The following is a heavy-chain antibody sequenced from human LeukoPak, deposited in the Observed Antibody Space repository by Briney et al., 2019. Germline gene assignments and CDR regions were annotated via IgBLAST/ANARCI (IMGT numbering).Heavy chain of an antibody. Sequence: GASVKVSCKASGYTFTSYDISWVRQAPGQGLEWMGWINPNSGGTNYAQNFQGRVTMTRDTSTTTAYLEMSRLRSDDTAVYYCARSPHILTGENFDYWGQGTLVTVSS. D-gene: IGHD3-9*01. V-gene: IGHV1-2*02. J-gene: IGHJ4*02. CDR2: INPNSGGT. CDR1: GYTFTSYD. CDR3: ARSPHILTGENFDY.